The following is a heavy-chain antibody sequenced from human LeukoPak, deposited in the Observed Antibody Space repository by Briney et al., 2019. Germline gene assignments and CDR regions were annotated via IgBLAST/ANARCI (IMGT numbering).Heavy chain of an antibody. D-gene: IGHD6-25*01. CDR1: GGSITSGGYF. J-gene: IGHJ4*02. V-gene: IGHV4-31*03. CDR3: ARERGRLVDY. Sequence: SETLSLTCTVSGGSITSGGYFWSWIPQHPGKGLGWIGYMHYSESANYNPSLKSRVTISVDTSKNQISLRVNPVTAADTAVYYCARERGRLVDYWGQGSLVTVSS. CDR2: MHYSESA.